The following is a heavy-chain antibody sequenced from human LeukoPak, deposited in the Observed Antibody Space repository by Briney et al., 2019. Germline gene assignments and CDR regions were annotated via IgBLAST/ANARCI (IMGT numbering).Heavy chain of an antibody. J-gene: IGHJ4*02. D-gene: IGHD2-15*01. CDR1: GGSFSGYY. V-gene: IGHV4-34*01. CDR3: ARGPHCSGGSCYSPAFDY. Sequence: SETLSLTCAVYGGSFSGYYWSWIRQPPGKGLEWIGEINHGGSTNYNPSLKSRVTMSVDTSKNQVSLKVTSVTAADTAVYYCARGPHCSGGSCYSPAFDYWGQGTLVTVSS. CDR2: INHGGST.